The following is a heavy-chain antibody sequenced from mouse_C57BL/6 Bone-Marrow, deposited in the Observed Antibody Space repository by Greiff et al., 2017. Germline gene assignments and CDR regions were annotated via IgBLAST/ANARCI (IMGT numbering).Heavy chain of an antibody. CDR1: GYTFTGYW. J-gene: IGHJ2*01. CDR2: ILPGSGST. D-gene: IGHD2-1*01. CDR3: SRRESSGYGNGLDY. Sequence: QVQLQQSGAELMKPGASVKLSCKATGYTFTGYWIEWVKQRPGHGLEWIGEILPGSGSTNYNEKFKGKVTVTADTSSNTAYMQLSSRTTEDSSIYCWSRRESSGYGNGLDYWGQGTTLTVSS. V-gene: IGHV1-9*01.